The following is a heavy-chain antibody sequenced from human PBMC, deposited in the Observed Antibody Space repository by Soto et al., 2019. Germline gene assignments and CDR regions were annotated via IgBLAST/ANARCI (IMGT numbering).Heavy chain of an antibody. Sequence: QVHLVESGGGVVQPGRSLRLSCAASGFTFSSYGMHWVRQAPGKGLEWVAVIWYDGSNKYYADSVKGRFTISRDNSKNTLYLQMNSLRAEDTAVYYCARDRGGGATLFLVYWGQGTLVTVSS. CDR1: GFTFSSYG. J-gene: IGHJ4*02. V-gene: IGHV3-33*01. CDR2: IWYDGSNK. D-gene: IGHD1-26*01. CDR3: ARDRGGGATLFLVY.